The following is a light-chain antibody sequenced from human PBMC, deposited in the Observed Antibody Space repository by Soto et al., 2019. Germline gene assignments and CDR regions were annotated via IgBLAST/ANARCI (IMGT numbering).Light chain of an antibody. CDR3: SSYASSSTYV. CDR1: SSDVGAYNY. Sequence: QSALTQPASVSGSPGQSITISCTGTSSDVGAYNYVSWYQQHPGKAPKLMSYDVSNRPSGVSNRFSGSKSGNSASLTISGLHAEDEAYYYCSSYASSSTYVFGNGTKLTVL. CDR2: DVS. V-gene: IGLV2-14*01. J-gene: IGLJ1*01.